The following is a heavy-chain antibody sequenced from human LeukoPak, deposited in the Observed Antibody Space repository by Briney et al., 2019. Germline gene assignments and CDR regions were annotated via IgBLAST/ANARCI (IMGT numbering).Heavy chain of an antibody. J-gene: IGHJ6*03. D-gene: IGHD4-17*01. Sequence: ASVKVSCKASGYTFTGYYMHWVRQAPGQGLEWMGWINPNSGGTNYAQKFQGRVTMTRDTSISTAYMELSRLRSDDTAVYYCARGSNGRDYPYYYYMDVWGKGTTVTVSS. CDR3: ARGSNGRDYPYYYYMDV. CDR2: INPNSGGT. V-gene: IGHV1-2*02. CDR1: GYTFTGYY.